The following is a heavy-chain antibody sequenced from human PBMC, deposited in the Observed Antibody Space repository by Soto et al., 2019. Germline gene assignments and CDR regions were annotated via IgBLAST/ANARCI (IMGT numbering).Heavy chain of an antibody. V-gene: IGHV3-23*01. CDR2: ISGSGGST. CDR1: GFTFSSYA. J-gene: IGHJ4*02. CDR3: AKDPPSITMIVVVSDY. Sequence: EVQLLESGGGLVQPGGSLRLSCAASGFTFSSYAMSWVRQAPGKGLEWVSAISGSGGSTYYADSVKGRFTISRDNSKNTLYLQMNILRAEDTAVYYCAKDPPSITMIVVVSDYRVQGTLVTVSS. D-gene: IGHD3-22*01.